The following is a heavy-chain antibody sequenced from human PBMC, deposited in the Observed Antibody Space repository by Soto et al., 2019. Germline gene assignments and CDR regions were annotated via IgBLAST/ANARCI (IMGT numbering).Heavy chain of an antibody. CDR1: GFTFGDYA. J-gene: IGHJ6*02. CDR2: IRSKAYGGTT. CDR3: ARDHSEVEWGGEVSPINHGMDV. V-gene: IGHV3-49*03. Sequence: PGGSLRLSCTASGFTFGDYAMSWFRQAPGKGLEWVGFIRSKAYGGTTEYAASVKGRFTISRDDSKSIAYLQMNSLRAEDTAVYYCARDHSEVEWGGEVSPINHGMDVWGQGTTVTVSS. D-gene: IGHD3-16*01.